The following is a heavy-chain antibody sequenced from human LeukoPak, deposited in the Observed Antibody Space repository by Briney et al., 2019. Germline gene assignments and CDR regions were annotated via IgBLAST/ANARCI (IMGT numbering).Heavy chain of an antibody. CDR1: GFIFSSYE. J-gene: IGHJ6*03. CDR3: TRSVGGYFYFYMDV. Sequence: GGSLRLSCAASGFIFSSYEMAWVRHAPGKGLEYISHVSRSGDTKHHADSVKGRFTISRDNTENSLFLQMNSLRVEDTAIYYCTRSVGGYFYFYMDVWGKGTTVTISS. D-gene: IGHD1-26*01. CDR2: VSRSGDTK. V-gene: IGHV3-48*03.